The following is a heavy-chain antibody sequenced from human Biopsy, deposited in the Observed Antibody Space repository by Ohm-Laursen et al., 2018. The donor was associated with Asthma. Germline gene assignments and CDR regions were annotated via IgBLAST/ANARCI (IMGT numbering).Heavy chain of an antibody. D-gene: IGHD3-9*01. Sequence: SSVKVSCKASGYTFTSYAIHWVRQAPGQRLEWMGWINAGNGNTKYSQKFQGRVTITRDTSASTAYMELSSLRSEDTAVYYCARTYYDFLTGQVNDAFDIWGQGTMVTVSS. CDR2: INAGNGNT. J-gene: IGHJ3*02. V-gene: IGHV1-3*01. CDR3: ARTYYDFLTGQVNDAFDI. CDR1: GYTFTSYA.